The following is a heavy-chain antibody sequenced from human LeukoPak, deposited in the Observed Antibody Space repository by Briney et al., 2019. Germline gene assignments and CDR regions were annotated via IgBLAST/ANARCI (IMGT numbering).Heavy chain of an antibody. CDR3: ATPGTKASTFFDY. V-gene: IGHV1-2*02. CDR1: GYIFTGYY. D-gene: IGHD1-1*01. J-gene: IGHJ4*02. CDR2: INPNSGGT. Sequence: ASVKVSCKACGYIFTGYYMHWVRQAPGQGLEWMGWINPNSGGTNYAQKFQGRVTMTRDTSISTAYMELSRLRSDDTAVYYCATPGTKASTFFDYWGQGTLVTVSS.